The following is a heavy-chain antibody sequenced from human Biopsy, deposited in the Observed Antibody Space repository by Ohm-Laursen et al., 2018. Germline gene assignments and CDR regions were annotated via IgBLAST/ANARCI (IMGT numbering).Heavy chain of an antibody. CDR3: VRGVDYYDPYHYYALDV. V-gene: IGHV4-34*01. D-gene: IGHD3-22*01. CDR2: INHSGRT. CDR1: GESFNGHY. J-gene: IGHJ6*02. Sequence: TLSLTRVVYGESFNGHYWRWIRQTPGKGLEWIGEINHSGRTNYNPSLKGRVTISVDTSKNQFSLKVRTVTAADTAVYYCVRGVDYYDPYHYYALDVWGQGTTVTVSS.